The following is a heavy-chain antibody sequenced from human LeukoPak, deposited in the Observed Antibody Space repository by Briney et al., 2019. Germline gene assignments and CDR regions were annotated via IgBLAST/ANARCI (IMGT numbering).Heavy chain of an antibody. CDR3: ARVPRAASYFDY. CDR2: MNPNSGNT. V-gene: IGHV1-8*01. J-gene: IGHJ4*02. D-gene: IGHD6-13*01. CDR1: GYSFTSYD. Sequence: GASVKVSCKASGYSFTSYDINWVRQATGQGLEWMGWMNPNSGNTGYAQKFQGRITMTRNTSISTAYMELSRLRSDDTAVFYCARVPRAASYFDYWGQGTLVTVSS.